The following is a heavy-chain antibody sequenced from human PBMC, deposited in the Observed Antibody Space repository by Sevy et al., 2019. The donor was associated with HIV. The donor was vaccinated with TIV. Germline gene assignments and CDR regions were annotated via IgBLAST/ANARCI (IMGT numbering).Heavy chain of an antibody. J-gene: IGHJ4*02. D-gene: IGHD3-22*01. V-gene: IGHV3-30*04. CDR1: GFTFSSYA. Sequence: GGSLRLSCTASGFTFSSYAMYWVRQAPGKGLEWVAVISIDGNNKDDADSVKGRFTISRDNSKNTLYLQMNSLRAEDTAVYYCASHYYDSTGYYYPLDYWGQGTLVTVSS. CDR2: ISIDGNNK. CDR3: ASHYYDSTGYYYPLDY.